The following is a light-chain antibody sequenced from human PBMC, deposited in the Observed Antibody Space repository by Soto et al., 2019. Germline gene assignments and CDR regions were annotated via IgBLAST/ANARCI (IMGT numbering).Light chain of an antibody. CDR1: QSISSW. J-gene: IGKJ1*01. Sequence: DIQMTQSPSTLSASVGDRVTITCRASQSISSWLAWYQQKPGKAPNLLIYDASSLESGVPSRFSGSGSGTEFTLTISSLQPEDFATYYCQQANTFPRTFGQGTKVDIK. CDR3: QQANTFPRT. CDR2: DAS. V-gene: IGKV1-5*01.